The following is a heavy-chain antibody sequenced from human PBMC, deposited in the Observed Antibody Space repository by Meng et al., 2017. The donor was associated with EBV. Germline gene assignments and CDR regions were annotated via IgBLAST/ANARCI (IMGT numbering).Heavy chain of an antibody. CDR2: IIPIFGTA. Sequence: VQLVQSEAEVKRSVSVVKVSCKASGGTFSSYAISWVRQAPGQGLEWMGGIIPIFGTANYAQKFQGRVTITADKSTSTAYMELSSLRSEDTAVYYCARAEIAAAGRLDYWGQGTLVTVSS. D-gene: IGHD6-13*01. CDR1: GGTFSSYA. J-gene: IGHJ4*02. CDR3: ARAEIAAAGRLDY. V-gene: IGHV1-69*06.